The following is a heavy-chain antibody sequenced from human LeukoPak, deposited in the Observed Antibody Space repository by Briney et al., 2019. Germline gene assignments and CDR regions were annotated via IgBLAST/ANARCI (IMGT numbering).Heavy chain of an antibody. V-gene: IGHV3-23*01. CDR2: ISGSGGST. D-gene: IGHD3-9*01. CDR1: GFTFSIYG. J-gene: IGHJ4*02. Sequence: GGSLRLSCAASGFTFSIYGMQWVRQAPGKGLEWVSAISGSGGSTYYADSVKGRFTISRDNSKNTLYLQMNSLRAEDTAVYYCAKEEDLTPLDYWGQGTLVTVSS. CDR3: AKEEDLTPLDY.